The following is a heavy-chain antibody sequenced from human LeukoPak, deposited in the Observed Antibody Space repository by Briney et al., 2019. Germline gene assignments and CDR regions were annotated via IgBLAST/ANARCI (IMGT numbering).Heavy chain of an antibody. V-gene: IGHV3-30*18. D-gene: IGHD1-26*01. J-gene: IGHJ6*02. Sequence: GGSLRLSCAASGFTFSSYGMHWVRQAPGKGLEWVAVISYDGSNKYYADSVKCRFTISRDNSKNTLYLQMNSLRAEDTAVYYCAKEVGPAYYYGMDVWGQGTTVTVSS. CDR1: GFTFSSYG. CDR2: ISYDGSNK. CDR3: AKEVGPAYYYGMDV.